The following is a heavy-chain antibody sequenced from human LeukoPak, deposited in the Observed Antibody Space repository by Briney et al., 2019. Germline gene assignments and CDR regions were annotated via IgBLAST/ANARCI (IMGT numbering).Heavy chain of an antibody. CDR1: GFTFSSYG. D-gene: IGHD3-10*01. CDR2: IRYDGSNK. Sequence: GGSLRLSCAASGFTFSSYGMHWVRQAPGKGLEWVAFIRYDGSNKYYADSVKGRFTIPRDNSKNTLYLQMNSLRAEDTAVYYCAKIWFGELSTDYWGQGTLVTVSS. CDR3: AKIWFGELSTDY. J-gene: IGHJ4*02. V-gene: IGHV3-30*02.